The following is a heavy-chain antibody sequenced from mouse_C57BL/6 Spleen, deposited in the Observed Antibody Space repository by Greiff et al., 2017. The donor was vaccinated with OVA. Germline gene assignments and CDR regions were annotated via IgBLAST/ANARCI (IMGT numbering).Heavy chain of an antibody. CDR3: AREAHYYGSSYGYFDV. V-gene: IGHV1-18*01. CDR2: INPNNGGT. J-gene: IGHJ1*03. Sequence: EVQLQQSGPELVKPGASVKIPCKASGYTFTDYNMDWVKQSHGKSLEWIGDINPNNGGTIYNQKFKGKATLTVDKSSSTAYMELRSLTSEDTAVYYCAREAHYYGSSYGYFDVWGTGTTVTVSS. CDR1: GYTFTDYN. D-gene: IGHD1-1*01.